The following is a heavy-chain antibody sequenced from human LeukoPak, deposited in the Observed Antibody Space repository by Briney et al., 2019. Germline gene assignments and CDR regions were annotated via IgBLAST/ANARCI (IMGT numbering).Heavy chain of an antibody. J-gene: IGHJ3*02. CDR1: GGSISSGGYY. CDR2: IYTSGST. D-gene: IGHD6-25*01. Sequence: SETLSLTCTVSGGSISSGGYYWSWIRQPAGKGLEWIGRIYTSGSTNYNPSLKSRVTMSVDTSKNQFSLKLSSVTAADTAVYYCARGSAAVGDAFDIWGQGTMVTVSS. CDR3: ARGSAAVGDAFDI. V-gene: IGHV4-61*02.